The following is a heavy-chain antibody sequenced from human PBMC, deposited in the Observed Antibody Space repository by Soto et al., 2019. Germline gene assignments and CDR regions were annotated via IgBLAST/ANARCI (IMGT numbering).Heavy chain of an antibody. CDR2: IYYSGST. Sequence: QVQLQESGPGLVKPSQTLSLPCTVSGGSISSGDYYWSWIRQPPGKGLEWLGYIYYSGSTNYDPSLKIRVTLSVDASKQLFSLKLSSVTVADTAVYYCARDEAASWDIWGKGTTVIVSS. CDR1: GGSISSGDYY. CDR3: ARDEAASWDI. J-gene: IGHJ6*04. V-gene: IGHV4-30-4*01. D-gene: IGHD6-25*01.